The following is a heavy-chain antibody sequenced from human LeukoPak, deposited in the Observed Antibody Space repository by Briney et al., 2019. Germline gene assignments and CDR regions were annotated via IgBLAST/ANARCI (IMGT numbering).Heavy chain of an antibody. D-gene: IGHD2-2*01. CDR1: GYTFTSYG. Sequence: GASVKVSCKASGYTFTSYGISWVRQAPGQGLEWMGWISAYIGNTNYAQKLQGRVTMTTDTSTSTAYMELRGLRSDDTAVYYCASKLDCSGTSCSKGAYYYYYMDVWGKGTTVTVSS. CDR3: ASKLDCSGTSCSKGAYYYYYMDV. CDR2: ISAYIGNT. V-gene: IGHV1-18*01. J-gene: IGHJ6*03.